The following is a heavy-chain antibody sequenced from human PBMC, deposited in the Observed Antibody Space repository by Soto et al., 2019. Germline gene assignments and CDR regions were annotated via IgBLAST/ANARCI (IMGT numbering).Heavy chain of an antibody. D-gene: IGHD2-15*01. J-gene: IGHJ2*01. CDR1: GFTFSSYG. CDR3: ASQAYGSSYFEL. V-gene: IGHV3-33*01. CDR2: IWYDGSNK. Sequence: GGSLRLSCAASGFTFSSYGMHWVRQAPGKGLEWVAVIWYDGSNKYYADSVKGRFTISRDNSKNTLYLQMNSLRAEDTAVHYCASQAYGSSYFELWGRGTLVPGSP.